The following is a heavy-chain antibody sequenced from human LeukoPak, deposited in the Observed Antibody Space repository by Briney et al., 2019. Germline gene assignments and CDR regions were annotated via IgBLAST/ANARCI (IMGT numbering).Heavy chain of an antibody. D-gene: IGHD3-3*01. Sequence: PGGSLRLSCAASGFTFSSYGMHWVRQAPGKGLEWVSVIYSGGSTYYADSVKGRFTISRDNSKNTLYLQMNSLRAEDTAVYYCAREEWLTGIVDYWGQGTPVTVSS. CDR3: AREEWLTGIVDY. CDR2: IYSGGST. J-gene: IGHJ4*02. CDR1: GFTFSSYG. V-gene: IGHV3-53*01.